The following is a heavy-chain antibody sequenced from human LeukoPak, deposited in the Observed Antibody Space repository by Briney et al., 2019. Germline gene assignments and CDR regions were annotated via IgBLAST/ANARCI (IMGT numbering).Heavy chain of an antibody. D-gene: IGHD3-3*01. Sequence: GGSLRLSCAASGFTFSSYSMNWVRQAPGKGLEWVSYISSSSSTIYYADSVKGRFTISRDNAKNSLYLQMNSLRAEDTAVYYCARPIRFLEWLFPVDVWGKGTTVTVSS. CDR1: GFTFSSYS. V-gene: IGHV3-48*01. CDR3: ARPIRFLEWLFPVDV. CDR2: ISSSSSTI. J-gene: IGHJ6*04.